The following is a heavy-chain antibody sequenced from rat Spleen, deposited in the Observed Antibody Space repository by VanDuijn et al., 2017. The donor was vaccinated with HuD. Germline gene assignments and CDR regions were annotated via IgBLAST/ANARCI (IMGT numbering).Heavy chain of an antibody. Sequence: EVQLVESGGGLVQPGRSLKLSCAASGFTFSVYDMAWVRQAPTRGLEWVASISPRAYSTYYRDSVKGRFTVSRDNAKSTLFLQMDSLRSEDTATYYCARRHYGYTDYFDSWGQGVMVTVSS. CDR1: GFTFSVYD. CDR3: ARRHYGYTDYFDS. V-gene: IGHV5-25*01. D-gene: IGHD1-11*01. CDR2: ISPRAYST. J-gene: IGHJ2*01.